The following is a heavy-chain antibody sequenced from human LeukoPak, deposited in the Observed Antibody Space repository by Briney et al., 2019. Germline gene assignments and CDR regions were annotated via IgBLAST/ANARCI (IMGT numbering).Heavy chain of an antibody. V-gene: IGHV1-46*01. D-gene: IGHD3-10*01. Sequence: ASVKVSCKASGYTFTDYYMHWVRQAPGQGLEWMGTINPSGGSTTYAQKFQGRVTMTRDTSTSTVYMELCSLRSEDTAVYYCALPRSKMVRGVTGAFSFDYWGQGTLVTVSS. CDR1: GYTFTDYY. CDR3: ALPRSKMVRGVTGAFSFDY. J-gene: IGHJ4*02. CDR2: INPSGGST.